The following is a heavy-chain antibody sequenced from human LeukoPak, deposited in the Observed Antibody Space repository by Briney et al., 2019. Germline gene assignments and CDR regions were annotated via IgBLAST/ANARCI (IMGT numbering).Heavy chain of an antibody. CDR3: ARLRVSGSVWFGP. CDR2: INPNSGGT. CDR1: GYTFTGYY. V-gene: IGHV1-2*02. Sequence: ASVKVSCKASGYTFTGYYMHWVRQAPGQGLEWMGWINPNSGGTNYAQKFQGRVTMTRDTSISTAYMELSRLRSDDTAVYYCARLRVSGSVWFGPWGQGTLVTVSS. D-gene: IGHD6-6*01. J-gene: IGHJ5*02.